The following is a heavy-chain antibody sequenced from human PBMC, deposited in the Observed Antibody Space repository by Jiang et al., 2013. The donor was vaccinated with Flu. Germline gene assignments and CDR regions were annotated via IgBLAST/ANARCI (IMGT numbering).Heavy chain of an antibody. V-gene: IGHV5-51*01. J-gene: IGHJ6*02. CDR3: ARHLRYCSSTSCYSHYYYGMDV. Sequence: GAEVKKPGESLKISCKGSGYSFTSYWIGWVRQMPGKGLEWMGIIYPGDSDTRYSPSFQGQVTISADKSISTAYLQWSSLKASDTAMYYCARHLRYCSSTSCYSHYYYGMDVWGQGTTVTVSS. CDR1: GYSFTSYW. CDR2: IYPGDSDT. D-gene: IGHD2-2*02.